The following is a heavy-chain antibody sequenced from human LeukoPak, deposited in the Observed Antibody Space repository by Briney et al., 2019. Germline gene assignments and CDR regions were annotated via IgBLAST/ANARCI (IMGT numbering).Heavy chain of an antibody. CDR3: ARESQYGDRTLDY. Sequence: GGSLRLSCAASGFTVSSNYMSWVRQAPGKGLEWVAVISYDGSNKYYADSVKGRFTISRDNSKNTLYLQMNSLRAEDTAVYYCARESQYGDRTLDYWGQGTLVTVSS. CDR2: ISYDGSNK. J-gene: IGHJ4*02. V-gene: IGHV3-30-3*01. CDR1: GFTVSSNY. D-gene: IGHD4-17*01.